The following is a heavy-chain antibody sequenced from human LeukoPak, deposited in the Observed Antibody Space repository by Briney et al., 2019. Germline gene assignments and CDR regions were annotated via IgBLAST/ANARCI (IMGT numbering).Heavy chain of an antibody. Sequence: ASVKVSCKASGGTFSSYAISWVRQAPGQGLEWMGGFDPEDGETIYAQKFQGRVTMTTDTSTSTAYMELRSLRSDDTAVYYCARMARNYYGSGSYDYWGQGTLVTVSS. D-gene: IGHD3-10*01. CDR1: GGTFSSYA. CDR2: FDPEDGET. V-gene: IGHV1-18*01. CDR3: ARMARNYYGSGSYDY. J-gene: IGHJ4*02.